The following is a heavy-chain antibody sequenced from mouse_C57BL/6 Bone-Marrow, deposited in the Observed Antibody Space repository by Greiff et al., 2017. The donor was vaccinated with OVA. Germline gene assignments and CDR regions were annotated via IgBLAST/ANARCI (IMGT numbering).Heavy chain of an antibody. CDR3: ASEWGLYPYWYVAV. V-gene: IGHV5-6*01. CDR2: ISSGGSYT. Sequence: EVQLVESGGDLVKPGGSLKLSCAASGFTFSSYGMSWVRQTPDKRLEWVATISSGGSYTYYPDSVKGRFTISRDNAKNNLYLQMRIPTSEHTAMYYCASEWGLYPYWYVAVWGTGTPVTVSS. D-gene: IGHD1-3*01. J-gene: IGHJ1*03. CDR1: GFTFSSYG.